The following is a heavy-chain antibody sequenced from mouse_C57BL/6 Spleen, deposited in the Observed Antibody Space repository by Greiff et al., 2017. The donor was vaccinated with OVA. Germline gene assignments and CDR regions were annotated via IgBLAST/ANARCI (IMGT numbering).Heavy chain of an antibody. V-gene: IGHV1-18*01. CDR3: ARDYSNYGGAMDY. D-gene: IGHD2-5*01. Sequence: EVKLVESGPELVKPGASVKIPCKASGYTFTDYNMDWVKQSHGKSLEWIGDINPNNGGTIYNQKFKGKATLTVDKSSSTAYMELRSLTSEDTAVYYCARDYSNYGGAMDYWGQGTSVTVSS. CDR2: INPNNGGT. J-gene: IGHJ4*01. CDR1: GYTFTDYN.